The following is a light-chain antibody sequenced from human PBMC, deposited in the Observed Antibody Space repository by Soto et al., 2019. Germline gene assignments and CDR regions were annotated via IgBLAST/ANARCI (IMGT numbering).Light chain of an antibody. J-gene: IGLJ3*02. V-gene: IGLV4-69*01. CDR3: QTWGTGTRGV. Sequence: QSVLTQSPSASASLGASVKLTCTLSSGHSSCAIAWHQQQPEKGPRYLMKLNSDGSHSKGDGIPDRFSGSSSGAERYLTISSLQSEDEADYYCQTWGTGTRGVFGGGTKLTVL. CDR1: SGHSSCA. CDR2: LNSDGSH.